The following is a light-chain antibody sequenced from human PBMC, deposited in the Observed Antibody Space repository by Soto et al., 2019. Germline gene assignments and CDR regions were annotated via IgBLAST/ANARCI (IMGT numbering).Light chain of an antibody. V-gene: IGLV2-8*01. J-gene: IGLJ2*01. CDR3: QSYDRSLSSPI. CDR1: SSDVGGYNY. CDR2: EVT. Sequence: QSALTQPPSASGSPGQSVTISCTGTSSDVGGYNYVSWYQQEPGKAPKLMIYEVTKRPSGVPDRFSGSKSGNTASLTVSGLQAGDEADYYCQSYDRSLSSPIFGGGTQLTVL.